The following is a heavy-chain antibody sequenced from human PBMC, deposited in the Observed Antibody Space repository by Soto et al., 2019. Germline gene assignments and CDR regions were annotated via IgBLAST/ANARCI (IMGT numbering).Heavy chain of an antibody. CDR1: AYTFTNYG. Sequence: ASGKVSCKASAYTFTNYGISWVRKAPGQGLEWMGWISAYNGNINYAQKFRGRVTMTTDTSTSSAYLEVRSLRSDDTAMYYCARPAGDDDFWSGYIDYWGQGTLVTVSS. V-gene: IGHV1-18*01. J-gene: IGHJ4*02. D-gene: IGHD3-3*01. CDR3: ARPAGDDDFWSGYIDY. CDR2: ISAYNGNI.